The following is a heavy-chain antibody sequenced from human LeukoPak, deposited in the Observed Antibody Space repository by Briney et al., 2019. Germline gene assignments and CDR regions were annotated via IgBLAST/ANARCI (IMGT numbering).Heavy chain of an antibody. V-gene: IGHV3-23*01. D-gene: IGHD4-17*01. J-gene: IGHJ4*02. Sequence: GGSLRLSCAASGFTFSNYGMSWVCQAPGKGLEWVSAISGSGGSTYYADSVKGRFTISRDNAKNTLYLQMNSLRAEDTAVYYCARGKTPAVTTPFDYWGQGTLVTVSS. CDR3: ARGKTPAVTTPFDY. CDR1: GFTFSNYG. CDR2: ISGSGGST.